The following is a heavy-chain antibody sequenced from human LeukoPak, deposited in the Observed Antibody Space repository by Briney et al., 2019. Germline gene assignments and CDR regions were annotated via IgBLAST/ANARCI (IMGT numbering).Heavy chain of an antibody. CDR2: IYYSGST. J-gene: IGHJ4*02. CDR1: GGSISSSSYY. CDR3: AGRSGYFDWLPSDY. Sequence: KPSETLSLTCTVSGGSISSSSYYWGWIRQPPGKGLEWIGSIYYSGSTYYNPSLKSRVTISVDTPKSQFSLKLSSVTAADTAVYYCAGRSGYFDWLPSDYWGQGTLVTVSS. D-gene: IGHD3-9*01. V-gene: IGHV4-39*01.